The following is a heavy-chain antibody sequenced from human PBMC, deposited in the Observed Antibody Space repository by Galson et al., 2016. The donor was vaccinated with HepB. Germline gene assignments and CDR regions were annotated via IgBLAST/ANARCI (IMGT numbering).Heavy chain of an antibody. Sequence: SVKVSCKASGYTFTTYGITWVRQAPGQGLEWMGWISAYNGHTKYTQKLQGRVTMTTDTSTTTAYMELRSLRSDDTAVYYCADVGGTLFAAFDIWGQGTMVTVSS. D-gene: IGHD1-26*01. CDR1: GYTFTTYG. V-gene: IGHV1-18*01. CDR3: ADVGGTLFAAFDI. CDR2: ISAYNGHT. J-gene: IGHJ3*02.